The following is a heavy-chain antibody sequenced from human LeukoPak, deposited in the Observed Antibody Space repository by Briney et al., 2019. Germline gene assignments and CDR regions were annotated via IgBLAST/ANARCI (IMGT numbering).Heavy chain of an antibody. J-gene: IGHJ4*02. CDR3: ARLRDGSGRPFDY. CDR1: GGSLSSSSYC. Sequence: SETLSLTCTVSGGSLSSSSYCWGWIRQPPGKGLEWIGSIYYSGSTYYNPSLKSRVTISVDTSKNQFSLKLSSVTAADTAVYYCARLRDGSGRPFDYWGQGTLVTVSS. CDR2: IYYSGST. D-gene: IGHD6-19*01. V-gene: IGHV4-39*01.